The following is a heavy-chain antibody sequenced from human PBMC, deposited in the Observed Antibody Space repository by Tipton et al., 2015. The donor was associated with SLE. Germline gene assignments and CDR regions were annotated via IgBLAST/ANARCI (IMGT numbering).Heavy chain of an antibody. V-gene: IGHV4-39*07. Sequence: TLSLTCTVSGGSISSKTYYWGWIRQPPGKGLEWVGGIYYSGSTYYNPSLKSRVTISLDTSKNQFSLKLNSVTAADTAVYYCARGGDPDYFDYWGQGTLVTVSS. CDR1: GGSISSKTYY. J-gene: IGHJ4*02. CDR3: ARGGDPDYFDY. CDR2: IYYSGST. D-gene: IGHD2-21*01.